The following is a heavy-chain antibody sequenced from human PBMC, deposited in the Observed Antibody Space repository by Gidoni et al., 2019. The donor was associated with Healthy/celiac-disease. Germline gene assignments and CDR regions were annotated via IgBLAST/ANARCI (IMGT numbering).Heavy chain of an antibody. Sequence: ASGYTFTSYDINWVRQATGPGLEWMGWMNPNSGKTGYAQKFQGRVTMTRIITVSTAYMEVRSLRSEDTAVYYCATVSSGWLYYYYYGRDVWGQGTTVTVSS. CDR3: ATVSSGWLYYYYYGRDV. V-gene: IGHV1-8*01. CDR2: MNPNSGKT. D-gene: IGHD6-19*01. CDR1: GYTFTSYD. J-gene: IGHJ6*02.